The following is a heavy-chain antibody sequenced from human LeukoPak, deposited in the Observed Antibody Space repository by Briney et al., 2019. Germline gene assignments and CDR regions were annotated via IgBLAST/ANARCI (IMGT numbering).Heavy chain of an antibody. CDR2: INPNSGGT. D-gene: IGHD3-10*01. J-gene: IGHJ4*02. Sequence: ASVKVSCKASGYTFTGYYMHWERQAPGQGLEWMGWINPNSGGTNYAQKFQGRVTMTRDTSISTAYMELSRLRSDDTAVYYCARDQDYYGSGSYGPDYWGQGILVTVSS. V-gene: IGHV1-2*02. CDR1: GYTFTGYY. CDR3: ARDQDYYGSGSYGPDY.